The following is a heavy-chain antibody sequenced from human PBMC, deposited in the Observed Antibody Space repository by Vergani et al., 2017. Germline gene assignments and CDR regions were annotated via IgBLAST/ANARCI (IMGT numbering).Heavy chain of an antibody. CDR3: ARDLEGGSYGYYYYYMDV. CDR2: IYTSGST. CDR1: GGSISSGSYY. J-gene: IGHJ6*03. D-gene: IGHD1-26*01. V-gene: IGHV4-61*02. Sequence: QVQLQESGPGLVKPSQTLSLNCTVSGGSISSGSYYWSWIRQPAGKGLEWIGRIYTSGSTNYHPPLKSRVTMSVDTSKNQFSLKLSSVTAADTALYYCARDLEGGSYGYYYYYMDVWGKGTTVTVSS.